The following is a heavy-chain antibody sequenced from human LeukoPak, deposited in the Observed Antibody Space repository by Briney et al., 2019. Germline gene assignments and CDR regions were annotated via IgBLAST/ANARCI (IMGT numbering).Heavy chain of an antibody. J-gene: IGHJ6*02. D-gene: IGHD6-13*01. V-gene: IGHV4-4*07. CDR2: IYTSGST. CDR1: GGSISSYY. CDR3: AREGAAAVTKDYYYYYGRDV. Sequence: SETLSLTCTVSGGSISSYYWSWIRQPAGKGLEWIGRIYTSGSTNYNPSLKSRVTMSVDTSKNQFSLKLSSVTAADTAVYYCAREGAAAVTKDYYYYYGRDVWGQGPRSPSP.